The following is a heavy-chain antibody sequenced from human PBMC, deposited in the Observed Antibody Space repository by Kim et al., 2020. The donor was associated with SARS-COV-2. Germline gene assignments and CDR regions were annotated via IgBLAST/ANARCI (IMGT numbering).Heavy chain of an antibody. J-gene: IGHJ3*02. V-gene: IGHV4-31*03. D-gene: IGHD2-2*01. CDR1: GGSISSGGYY. CDR3: ASDNCSSTSCYHETNAFDI. CDR2: IYYSGST. Sequence: SETLSLTCTVSGGSISSGGYYWSWIRQHPGKGLEWIGYIYYSGSTYYNPSLKSRVTISVDTSKNQLSLKLSSVTAADTAVYYCASDNCSSTSCYHETNAFDIWGQGTMVTVSS.